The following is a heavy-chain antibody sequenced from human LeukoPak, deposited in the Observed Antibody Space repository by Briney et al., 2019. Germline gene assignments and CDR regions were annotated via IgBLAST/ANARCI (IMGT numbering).Heavy chain of an antibody. J-gene: IGHJ4*02. CDR2: IYYSGST. V-gene: IGHV4-30-4*08. CDR1: GGSISSGDYY. CDR3: ARGGGSSWYPFLFDY. D-gene: IGHD6-13*01. Sequence: SETLSLTCTVSGGSISSGDYYWSWIRQPPGKGLEWIGYIYYSGSTYYNPSLKSRVTISVDTSKNQFSLKLSSVTAADTAVYYCARGGGSSWYPFLFDYWGQGTPVTVSS.